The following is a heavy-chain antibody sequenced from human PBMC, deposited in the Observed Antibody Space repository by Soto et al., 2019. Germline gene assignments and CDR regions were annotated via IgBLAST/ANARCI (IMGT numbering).Heavy chain of an antibody. Sequence: ASVKVSFKASGYTFTSYYMHWVRQAPGQGLEWMGIINPSGGSTSYAQKFQGRVTMTRDTSTSTVYMELSSLRSEDTAVYYCARDMGPYCSGGSCYPSALYYFEYWGQGTLVTVSS. CDR1: GYTFTSYY. V-gene: IGHV1-46*01. CDR2: INPSGGST. D-gene: IGHD2-15*01. CDR3: ARDMGPYCSGGSCYPSALYYFEY. J-gene: IGHJ4*02.